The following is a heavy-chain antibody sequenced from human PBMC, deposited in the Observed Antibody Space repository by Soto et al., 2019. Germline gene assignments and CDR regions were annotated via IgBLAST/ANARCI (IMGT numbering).Heavy chain of an antibody. D-gene: IGHD1-7*01. CDR2: IKSKTYGGST. Sequence: GGSLRLSCGASGFSFSNAWMNWVRQAPGKGLEWVSRIKSKTYGGSTDYAAPVKGRITISRDNSKNTLYLQMNSLKTEDTAVYYCTTNWNSYAFDIWGPGTMVTVSS. J-gene: IGHJ3*02. CDR3: TTNWNSYAFDI. V-gene: IGHV3-15*07. CDR1: GFSFSNAW.